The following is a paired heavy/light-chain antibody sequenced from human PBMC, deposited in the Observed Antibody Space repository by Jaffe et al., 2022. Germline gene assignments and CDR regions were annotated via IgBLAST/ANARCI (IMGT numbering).Light chain of an antibody. CDR3: TSYAGSNNVI. CDR2: EVT. Sequence: QSALTQPPSASGSPGQSVTISCTGTSSDNNGGYNYVSWYQQHPGKAPRLLIYEVTKRPSGVPDRFSGSKSANTASLTVSGLQADDEADYYCTSYAGSNNVIFGGGTKLTVL. J-gene: IGLJ2*01. V-gene: IGLV2-8*01. CDR1: SSDNNGGYNY.
Heavy chain of an antibody. CDR2: IRYDGVNK. CDR3: AKVGKGGRDGYNYFDY. J-gene: IGHJ4*02. CDR1: GFTFSDYG. Sequence: QVQLVESGGGLVQPGGSLRLSCAASGFTFSDYGMHWVRQAPGKGLEWVAFIRYDGVNKYKADSVKDRFTISRDRSTLYLQMNSLRPEDTAVYYCAKVGKGGRDGYNYFDYWGQGTLVTVSS. V-gene: IGHV3-30*02. D-gene: IGHD2-21*01.